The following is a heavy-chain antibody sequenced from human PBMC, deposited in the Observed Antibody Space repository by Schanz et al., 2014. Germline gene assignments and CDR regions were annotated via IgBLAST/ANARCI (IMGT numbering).Heavy chain of an antibody. CDR2: ISGSGGST. CDR3: AKGRFGELSAFDI. J-gene: IGHJ3*02. D-gene: IGHD3-10*01. V-gene: IGHV3-23*04. CDR1: GFVFSSYS. Sequence: EVQLVESGGGLVQPGGSLRLSCLASGFVFSSYSMNWVRQAPGKGLEWVSAISGSGGSTYYADSVKGRFTISRDNSKNTLYLQMNSLRAEDTAVYYCAKGRFGELSAFDIWGQGTMVTVSS.